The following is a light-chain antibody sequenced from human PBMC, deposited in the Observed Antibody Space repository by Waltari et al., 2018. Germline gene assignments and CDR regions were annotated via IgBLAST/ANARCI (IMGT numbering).Light chain of an antibody. V-gene: IGLV6-57*01. Sequence: NFMLTQPHSVSESPGQTVTISCTRSSGSLASNYVQWYQQRPGSSPTAVIYEDNQRPSGVPDRFSGSIDSSSNSASLTISGLKTEDEADYYCQSYDNRNHWVFGGGTKLTVL. J-gene: IGLJ3*02. CDR3: QSYDNRNHWV. CDR2: EDN. CDR1: SGSLASNY.